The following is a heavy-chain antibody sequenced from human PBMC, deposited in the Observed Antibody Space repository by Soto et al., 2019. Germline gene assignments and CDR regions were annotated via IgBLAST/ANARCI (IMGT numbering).Heavy chain of an antibody. CDR2: IYYSGST. D-gene: IGHD4-4*01. CDR3: ARSGGLQHIDY. Sequence: SEPLCLTCTFFGGSISSYYCSSIRQPPGKGLKRIGYIYYSGSTYYNPSLKSRVTISVDTSKNQFSLKLSSVTAADTAVHYCARSGGLQHIDYWGQGTLVTVSS. J-gene: IGHJ4*02. V-gene: IGHV4-59*08. CDR1: GGSISSYY.